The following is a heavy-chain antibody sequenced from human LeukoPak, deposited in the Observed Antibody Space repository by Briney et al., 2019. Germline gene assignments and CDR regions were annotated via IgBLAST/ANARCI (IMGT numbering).Heavy chain of an antibody. D-gene: IGHD2-15*01. Sequence: SETLSLTCAVYGGSFSGYYWSWIRQPPGKGLEWIGEINHSGSTNYSPSLKSRVTISVDTSKNQFSLKLSSVTAADTAVYYCARVRRVAATLDYWGQGTLVTVSS. V-gene: IGHV4-34*01. J-gene: IGHJ4*02. CDR1: GGSFSGYY. CDR2: INHSGST. CDR3: ARVRRVAATLDY.